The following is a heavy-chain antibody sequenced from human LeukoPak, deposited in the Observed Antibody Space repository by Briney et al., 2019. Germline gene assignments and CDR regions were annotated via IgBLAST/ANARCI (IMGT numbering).Heavy chain of an antibody. D-gene: IGHD3-16*01. V-gene: IGHV4-59*11. CDR3: ARDGGWEGYFDY. CDR1: GGSISSHY. Sequence: SETLSLTCTVSGGSISSHYWSWIRQPPGKGLEWIGYIYYSGSTNYNPFLKSRVTISVDTSKNQFSLKLSSVTAADTAVYYCARDGGWEGYFDYWGQGTLVTVSS. J-gene: IGHJ4*02. CDR2: IYYSGST.